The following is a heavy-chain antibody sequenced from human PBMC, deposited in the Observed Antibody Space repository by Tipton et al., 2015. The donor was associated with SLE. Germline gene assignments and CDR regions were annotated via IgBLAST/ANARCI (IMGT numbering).Heavy chain of an antibody. CDR3: ARELEEDFSPDS. Sequence: TLSLTCTVSGGSISSSSYYWGWIRQPPGKGLEWLGTIFYSGSTYYNPSLKSRVTIAVDTSKNQFFLKVTSVSAADTAVYYCARELEEDFSPDSWGQGTLVTVSS. CDR2: IFYSGST. D-gene: IGHD3-3*01. CDR1: GGSISSSSYY. V-gene: IGHV4-39*07. J-gene: IGHJ5*01.